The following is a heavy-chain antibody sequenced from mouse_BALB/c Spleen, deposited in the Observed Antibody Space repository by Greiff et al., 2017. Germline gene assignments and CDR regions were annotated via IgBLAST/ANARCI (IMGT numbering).Heavy chain of an antibody. CDR3: ASGINYAMDY. D-gene: IGHD2-4*01. J-gene: IGHJ4*01. V-gene: IGHV5-9-1*01. CDR2: ISSGGSYT. CDR1: GFTFSSYA. Sequence: EVMLVESGGGLVKPGGSLKLSCAASGFTFSSYAMSWVRQTPEKRLEWVATISSGGSYTYYPDSVKGRFTISRDNAKNTLYLQMSSLRSEDTAMYYCASGINYAMDYWGQGTSVTVSS.